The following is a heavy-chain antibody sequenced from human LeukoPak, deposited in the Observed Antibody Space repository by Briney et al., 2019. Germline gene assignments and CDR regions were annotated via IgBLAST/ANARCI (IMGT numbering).Heavy chain of an antibody. J-gene: IGHJ5*02. CDR2: ISTAGDT. CDR1: GFTFSSYD. CDR3: ARGSRMGFDP. D-gene: IGHD1-26*01. Sequence: GGSLRLSCAASGFTFSSYDMHWVRQATGKGLEWVSGISTAGDTFYSGSVKGRFTISRENAKNSVYLQMNSLRPGDTAVYSCARGSRMGFDPWGQGTLVTASS. V-gene: IGHV3-13*01.